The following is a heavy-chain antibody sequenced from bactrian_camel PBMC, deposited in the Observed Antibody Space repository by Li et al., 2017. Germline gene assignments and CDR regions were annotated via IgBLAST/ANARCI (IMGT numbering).Heavy chain of an antibody. CDR2: INTGGGTT. CDR1: RYSSGS. CDR3: AADPMNAAWYTMSQYVY. Sequence: VQLVESGGGTVQTGGSLTLSCAVSRYSSGSLGWFRQAPGKGLEWVSTINTGGGTTYYADSLKGRFAISRDNAENAVYLQMNSLKADDTAVYYCAADPMNAAWYTMSQYVYWGQGTQVTVS. V-gene: IGHV3S40*01. D-gene: IGHD2*01. J-gene: IGHJ4*01.